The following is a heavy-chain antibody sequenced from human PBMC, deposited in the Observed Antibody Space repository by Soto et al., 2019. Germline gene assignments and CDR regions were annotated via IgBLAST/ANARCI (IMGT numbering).Heavy chain of an antibody. CDR2: IKQDGREL. CDR3: ARHTGTYWDY. CDR1: GFTFSDYW. D-gene: IGHD1-26*01. Sequence: EVQLVESGGGFVQPGGCLRLSCAASGFTFSDYWMTWVRQAPGKGLEWVANIKQDGRELFYVDSVKGRLTISRDNAKKSLSLEMTRLRAEDTARYYCARHTGTYWDYLGQGILVTVSS. V-gene: IGHV3-7*03. J-gene: IGHJ4*02.